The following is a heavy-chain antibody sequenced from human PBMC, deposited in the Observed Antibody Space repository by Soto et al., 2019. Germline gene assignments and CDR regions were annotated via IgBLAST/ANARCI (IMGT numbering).Heavy chain of an antibody. CDR3: ARARIMTTVTTVFGY. J-gene: IGHJ4*02. Sequence: GASVKVSCKASGYTFTSSYMHWERQAHGQGLEWMGIINPSGGSTSYAQKFQGRVTMTRDTSTSTVYMELSSLRSEDTAVYYCARARIMTTVTTVFGYWGQGTLVTVSS. D-gene: IGHD4-4*01. CDR1: GYTFTSSY. V-gene: IGHV1-46*01. CDR2: INPSGGST.